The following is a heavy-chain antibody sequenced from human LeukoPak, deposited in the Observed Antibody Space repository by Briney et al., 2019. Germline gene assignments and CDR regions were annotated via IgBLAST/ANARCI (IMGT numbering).Heavy chain of an antibody. CDR1: GFTFSSYS. V-gene: IGHV3-21*01. CDR3: ARGHTAFFDY. CDR2: ISSSSSCI. D-gene: IGHD5-18*01. Sequence: PGGSLRLSCAASGFTFSSYSMNWVRRAPGKGLEWVSSISSSSSCIYYADSVKGRFTISRDNAKNSLYLQMNSLRAEDTAVYYCARGHTAFFDYWGQGTLVTVSS. J-gene: IGHJ4*02.